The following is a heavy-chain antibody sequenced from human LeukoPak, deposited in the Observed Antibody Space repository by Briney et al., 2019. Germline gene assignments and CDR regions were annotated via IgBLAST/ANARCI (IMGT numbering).Heavy chain of an antibody. CDR3: ARDLKRYCSSTSCYTLDY. CDR1: GYTFTSYY. Sequence: ASVKVSCKASGYTFTSYYMHWVRQAPGQGLEWMGWISAYNGNTNYAQKLQGRVTMTTDTSTSTAYMELRSLRSDDTAVYYCARDLKRYCSSTSCYTLDYWGQGTLVTVSS. D-gene: IGHD2-2*02. V-gene: IGHV1-18*04. J-gene: IGHJ4*02. CDR2: ISAYNGNT.